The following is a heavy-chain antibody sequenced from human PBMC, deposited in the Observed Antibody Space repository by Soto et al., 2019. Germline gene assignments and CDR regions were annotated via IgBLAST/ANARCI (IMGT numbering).Heavy chain of an antibody. D-gene: IGHD2-21*02. CDR2: IYHSGTT. J-gene: IGHJ5*02. CDR1: GFSISSGFY. V-gene: IGHV4-38-2*02. Sequence: SETLSLTCNVSGFSISSGFYWGWVRQPPGKGLEWIGAIYHSGTTYFNPSLKSRVTMAIDTSKNQFSLSLASVAAADTAVYFCAREIVTAGGNNYFDPWGPGTLVTVS. CDR3: AREIVTAGGNNYFDP.